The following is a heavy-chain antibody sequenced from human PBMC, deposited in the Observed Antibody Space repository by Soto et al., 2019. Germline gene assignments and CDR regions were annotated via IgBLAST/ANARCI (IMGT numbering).Heavy chain of an antibody. CDR3: ASGLVTTLHY. V-gene: IGHV4-30-2*01. CDR2: IYHSGST. CDR1: GGTIISGCYY. D-gene: IGHD4-17*01. Sequence: TKSVTCTVAGGTIISGCYYWSWKSQHPGKGLEWIGYIYHSGSTYYNPSLKSRVTISVDRSKNQFSLKLSSVTAADTAVYYCASGLVTTLHYWGQGTLVTVSS. J-gene: IGHJ4*02.